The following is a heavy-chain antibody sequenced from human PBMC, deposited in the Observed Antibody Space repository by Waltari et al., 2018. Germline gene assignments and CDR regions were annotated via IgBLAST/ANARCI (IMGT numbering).Heavy chain of an antibody. D-gene: IGHD1-7*01. CDR1: GGSISSSSSY. V-gene: IGHV4-39*01. CDR3: ARLGTGTFDY. J-gene: IGHJ4*02. Sequence: QLQLQESGPGLVKPSETLSLTCTVSGGSISSSSSYWGWIRQPPGKGLEWIGSIYYSGSTYYNPSLKSRVTISVDTSKNQFSLKLSSVTAADTAVYYCARLGTGTFDYWGQGTLVTVSS. CDR2: IYYSGST.